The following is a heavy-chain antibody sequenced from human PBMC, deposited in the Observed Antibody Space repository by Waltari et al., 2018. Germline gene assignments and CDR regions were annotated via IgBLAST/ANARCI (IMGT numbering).Heavy chain of an antibody. CDR3: AREGAEQWVVEDYGMDV. Sequence: EVQLVESGGGLVQPGGSLRLSCAASRFSLSTNWMSWVRQAPGKGLEWVSSIGSSSSFMDYADSVRGRFTVSRDNAKNTLYLQMDTLRAEDTAVYYCAREGAEQWVVEDYGMDVWGQGTTVTVSS. J-gene: IGHJ6*02. D-gene: IGHD6-19*01. CDR2: IGSSSSFM. V-gene: IGHV3-21*01. CDR1: RFSLSTNW.